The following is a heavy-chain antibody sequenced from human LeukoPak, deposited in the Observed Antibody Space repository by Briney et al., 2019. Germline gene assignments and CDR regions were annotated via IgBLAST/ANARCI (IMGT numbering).Heavy chain of an antibody. CDR2: IKSKTDGGTT. J-gene: IGHJ4*02. D-gene: IGHD2-15*01. CDR1: GFTFSNAW. Sequence: PGGSLRLSCAASGFTFSNAWMSWVRQAPGKGLEWVGRIKSKTDGGTTDYAAPVKGRFTISRDDSKNTLYLQMNSLKTEDTAVYYCTTCRYRGGSCYSDYWGQGTLVTVSX. V-gene: IGHV3-15*01. CDR3: TTCRYRGGSCYSDY.